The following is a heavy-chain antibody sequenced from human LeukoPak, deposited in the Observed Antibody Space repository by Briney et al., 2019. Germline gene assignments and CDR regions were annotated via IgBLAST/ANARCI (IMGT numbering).Heavy chain of an antibody. Sequence: GGSLRLSCADSGFTFSSYAMSWARQAPGKGLEWVSGISGSGGTTYYADSVKGRFTISRDNSKNTLYLQMNSLRAEDTAVYYCATNSSSRGGFDYWGQGTLVTVSS. J-gene: IGHJ4*02. V-gene: IGHV3-23*01. CDR2: ISGSGGTT. D-gene: IGHD6-6*01. CDR3: ATNSSSRGGFDY. CDR1: GFTFSSYA.